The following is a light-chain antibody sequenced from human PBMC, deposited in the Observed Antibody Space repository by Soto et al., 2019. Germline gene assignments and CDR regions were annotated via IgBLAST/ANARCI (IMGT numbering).Light chain of an antibody. J-gene: IGKJ3*01. V-gene: IGKV1-5*01. CDR2: DAS. Sequence: DIQMTQSPSTLSASIGDRVTITCRASESIRTWLAWYQHKPGKAPKFLIYDASSLESGVQSRFSGSGSGTEFTLTIRSLQPDDFATYYCKQYDSYSFTFGPGTKVDIK. CDR3: KQYDSYSFT. CDR1: ESIRTW.